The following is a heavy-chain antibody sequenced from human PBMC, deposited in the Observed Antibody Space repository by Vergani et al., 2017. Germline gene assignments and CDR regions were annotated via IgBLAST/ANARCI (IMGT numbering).Heavy chain of an antibody. V-gene: IGHV4-39*01. CDR2: IYNSGNG. CDR1: GGSIIRRSYY. Sequence: QMQLQESGPGLVKASETLSLTCTVSGGSIIRRSYYWGWIRPPPGKGLEWIGSIYNSGNGDSSSSLKRRVTISADTSKNQFSLRLTSVTAADTAVYYCASGKYYSDSTSHFRGRYFDVWGRGTLVTVPS. J-gene: IGHJ2*01. CDR3: ASGKYYSDSTSHFRGRYFDV. D-gene: IGHD3-16*01.